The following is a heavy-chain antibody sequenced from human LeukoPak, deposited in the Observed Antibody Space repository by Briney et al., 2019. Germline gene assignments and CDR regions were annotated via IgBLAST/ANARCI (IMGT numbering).Heavy chain of an antibody. V-gene: IGHV3-30-3*01. CDR2: ISYDGSNK. CDR1: GFTFSSYA. J-gene: IGHJ4*02. D-gene: IGHD1-14*01. Sequence: PGGSLRLSCAASGFTFSSYAMHWVRQAPGKGLEWVAVISYDGSNKYYADSVKGRFTISRDNSKNTLYLQMNSLRAEDTAVYYCARSRYGGIPHFDYWGQGTLVTVSS. CDR3: ARSRYGGIPHFDY.